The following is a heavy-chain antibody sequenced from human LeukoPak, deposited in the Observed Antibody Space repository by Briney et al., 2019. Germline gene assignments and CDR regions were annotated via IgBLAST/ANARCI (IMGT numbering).Heavy chain of an antibody. Sequence: PGGSLRLSCAASGFSFSHFGMHWVRQAPGKGLEWVAFIGSDGDKKYFADSLKGRLTISRYNSKNMLFLQVSSLRTEDTAVYYCAKDGYCSGGACYAWHFDSWGLGTLVTVSS. V-gene: IGHV3-30*02. J-gene: IGHJ4*02. CDR1: GFSFSHFG. CDR2: IGSDGDKK. D-gene: IGHD2-15*01. CDR3: AKDGYCSGGACYAWHFDS.